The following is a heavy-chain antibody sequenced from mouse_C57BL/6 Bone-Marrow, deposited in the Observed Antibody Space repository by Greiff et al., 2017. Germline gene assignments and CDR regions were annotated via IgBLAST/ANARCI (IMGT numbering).Heavy chain of an antibody. D-gene: IGHD2-2*01. CDR1: GYTFTSYW. Sequence: VQLQQPGAELVKPGASVKLSCKASGYTFTSYWMQWVKQRPGQGLEWIGEIDPSDSYTNYNQKFKGKATLTVDTSSSTAYMQLSSLTSEDSAVYYCARADGYDEDYWGQGTTLTVSA. CDR2: IDPSDSYT. V-gene: IGHV1-50*01. CDR3: ARADGYDEDY. J-gene: IGHJ2*01.